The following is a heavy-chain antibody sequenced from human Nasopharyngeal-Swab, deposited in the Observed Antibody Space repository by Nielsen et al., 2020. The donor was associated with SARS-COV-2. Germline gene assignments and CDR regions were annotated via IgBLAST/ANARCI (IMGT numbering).Heavy chain of an antibody. J-gene: IGHJ3*02. Sequence: GGSLRLSCSASGFIFSSYAMHWVRQAPGKGLELVSSLNNYGVYRYYADSVKGRFTISRDNSKNTLYLQMSSLRPEDTAVYYCVKDYKSGWSSHAFDIWGHGTMVTVSS. V-gene: IGHV3-64D*06. D-gene: IGHD6-19*01. CDR3: VKDYKSGWSSHAFDI. CDR1: GFIFSSYA. CDR2: LNNYGVYR.